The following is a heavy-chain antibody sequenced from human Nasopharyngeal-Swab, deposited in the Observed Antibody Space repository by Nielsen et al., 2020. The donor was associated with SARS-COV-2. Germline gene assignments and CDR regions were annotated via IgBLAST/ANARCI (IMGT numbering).Heavy chain of an antibody. D-gene: IGHD3-9*01. CDR2: IWYDGSNK. CDR1: GFTFSSYG. J-gene: IGHJ3*02. V-gene: IGHV3-33*06. Sequence: GGSLRLSCAASGFTFSSYGMHWVRQAPGKGLEWVAVIWYDGSNKYYADSVKGRFTISRGNSKNTLYLQMNSLRAEDTAVYYCAKDTALYLAFDIWGRGTMVTVSS. CDR3: AKDTALYLAFDI.